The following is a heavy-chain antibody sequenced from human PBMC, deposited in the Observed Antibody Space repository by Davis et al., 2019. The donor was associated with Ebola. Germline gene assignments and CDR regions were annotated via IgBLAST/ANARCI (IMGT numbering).Heavy chain of an antibody. CDR3: AGRYDFKTW. J-gene: IGHJ4*02. CDR2: IGSDSGT. CDR1: ELSVSSCA. Sequence: PGGSLRLSCVVSELSVSSCAMSWVRQAPGKGPEWVSGIGSDSGTYYADSVKGRFTISRDDSKNTVYLQMNSLRGEDTAVYYCAGRYDFKTWWGQGTLVSVSS. D-gene: IGHD1-20*01. V-gene: IGHV3-23*01.